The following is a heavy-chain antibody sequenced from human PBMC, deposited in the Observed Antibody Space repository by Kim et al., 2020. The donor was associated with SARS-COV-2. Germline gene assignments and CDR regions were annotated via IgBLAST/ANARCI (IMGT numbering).Heavy chain of an antibody. CDR3: ARGGRGDHFYDGMDV. V-gene: IGHV1-18*01. CDR2: IGAYNGMS. CDR1: GYTFAAYG. D-gene: IGHD2-21*02. J-gene: IGHJ6*02. Sequence: ASVKVSCKASGYTFAAYGISWVRQARGQGLQWMGGIGAYNGMSDYGQTFHDRITMTTDISSSTAYLEVRSLSSDETAIYFGARGGRGDHFYDGMDVWGQGTAVIVSS.